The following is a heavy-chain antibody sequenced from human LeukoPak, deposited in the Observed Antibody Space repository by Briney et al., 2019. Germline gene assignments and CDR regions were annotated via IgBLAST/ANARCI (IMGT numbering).Heavy chain of an antibody. CDR1: GFTFDDYA. CDR2: ISGDGGGT. Sequence: GGSLRLSCAASGFTFDDYAMHWVRQAPGKGLEWVSLISGDGGGTYYADSVKGRFTISRDNSKNSLYLQMNSLRTEDTASYYCAKDIRRNYYDSSGYNWYGMDVWGQGTTVTVSS. CDR3: AKDIRRNYYDSSGYNWYGMDV. V-gene: IGHV3-43*02. D-gene: IGHD3-22*01. J-gene: IGHJ6*02.